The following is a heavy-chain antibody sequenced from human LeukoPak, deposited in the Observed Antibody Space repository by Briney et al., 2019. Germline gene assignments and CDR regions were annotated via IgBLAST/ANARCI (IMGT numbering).Heavy chain of an antibody. J-gene: IGHJ3*02. Sequence: GGSLRLSCAASGFTFSSYGMHWVRQAPGKGLELVAVIWYDGSNKYYADSVKGRFTISRDNSKNTLYLQMNSLRAEDTAVYYCARAYYYDGHDAFDIWGQGTMVTVSS. V-gene: IGHV3-33*01. D-gene: IGHD3-22*01. CDR1: GFTFSSYG. CDR2: IWYDGSNK. CDR3: ARAYYYDGHDAFDI.